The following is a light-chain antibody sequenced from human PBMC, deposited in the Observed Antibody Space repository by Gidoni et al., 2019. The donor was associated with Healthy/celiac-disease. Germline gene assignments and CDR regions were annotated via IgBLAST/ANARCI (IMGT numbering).Light chain of an antibody. CDR3: QQYGSSPGT. V-gene: IGKV3-20*01. Sequence: ENVLTQSPGTLSLSPGERATLSCRASQSVSSSYLAWYQQKPDQAPRLLIYGASSRATGIPDRFSGSGSGTDFTLTISRLEPEDFAVYYCQQYGSSPGTFGQGTKVEIK. CDR1: QSVSSSY. CDR2: GAS. J-gene: IGKJ1*01.